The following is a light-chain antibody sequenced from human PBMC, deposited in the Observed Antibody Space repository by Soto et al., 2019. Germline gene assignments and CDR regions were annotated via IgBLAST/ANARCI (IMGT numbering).Light chain of an antibody. CDR3: SSFTSSSSYV. J-gene: IGLJ1*01. Sequence: SALTKPASVKGAPGQSITISCTGTSSDVGSYNSVSWYQQYPGKAPTLMIHDVSNRPSGVSNRFSGSKSGNTASLTISGLQAEDEADYYCSSFTSSSSYVFGSGTKVTVL. V-gene: IGLV2-14*03. CDR1: SSDVGSYNS. CDR2: DVS.